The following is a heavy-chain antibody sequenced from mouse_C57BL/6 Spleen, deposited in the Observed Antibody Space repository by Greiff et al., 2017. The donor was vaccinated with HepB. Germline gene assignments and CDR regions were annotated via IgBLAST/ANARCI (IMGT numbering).Heavy chain of an antibody. CDR2: ISDGGSYT. CDR1: GFTFSSYA. Sequence: EVKLVESGGGLVKPGGSLKLSCAASGFTFSSYAMSWVRQTPEQRLEWVATISDGGSYTYYQDNVKGRFTISRDNAKNNLYLQMSHLKTEDTAMYYCARDRSYGSSYFDYWGQGTTLTVSS. J-gene: IGHJ2*01. CDR3: ARDRSYGSSYFDY. V-gene: IGHV5-4*01. D-gene: IGHD1-1*01.